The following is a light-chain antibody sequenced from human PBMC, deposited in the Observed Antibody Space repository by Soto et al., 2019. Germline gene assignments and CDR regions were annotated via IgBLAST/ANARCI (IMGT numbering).Light chain of an antibody. CDR1: QILLFTNGITY. V-gene: IGKV2-30*01. CDR3: MQGTHWPLT. J-gene: IGKJ4*01. CDR2: EVS. Sequence: VLTQSPLSLSVTLGHPASVSCSSIQILLFTNGITYLTWFHQRPGQPPRRLIYEVSDRDSGVPDRFSGSGSGTDFTLRISRVEAEDVGLFYCMQGTHWPLTFGGGTKVDIK.